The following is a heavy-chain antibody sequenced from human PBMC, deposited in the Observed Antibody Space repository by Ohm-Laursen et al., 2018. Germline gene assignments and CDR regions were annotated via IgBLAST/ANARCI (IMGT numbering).Heavy chain of an antibody. D-gene: IGHD3-10*01. J-gene: IGHJ3*02. V-gene: IGHV1-18*01. CDR3: ARPKWFGESFDAFDI. Sequence: EASVKVSCKASGYTFTSYGISWVRQAPGQGLEWMGWISAYNGNTNYAQKLQGRVTMTTDTSTSTAYMELRSLRSDDTAVYYCARPKWFGESFDAFDIWGQGTMVTVSS. CDR1: GYTFTSYG. CDR2: ISAYNGNT.